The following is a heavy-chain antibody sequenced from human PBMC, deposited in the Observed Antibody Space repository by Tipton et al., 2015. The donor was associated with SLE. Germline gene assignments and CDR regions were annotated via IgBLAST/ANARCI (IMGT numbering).Heavy chain of an antibody. CDR2: IYYSGST. Sequence: TLSLTCTVSGGSISSSSYYWGWIRQPPGKGLEWIGSIYYSGSTYYNPSLKSRVTISVDTSKNQFSLKLSSVTAADTAVYYCARGRPYYDFWSGYYFYYFDYWGQGTLVTVSS. V-gene: IGHV4-39*01. J-gene: IGHJ4*02. CDR1: GGSISSSSYY. CDR3: ARGRPYYDFWSGYYFYYFDY. D-gene: IGHD3-3*01.